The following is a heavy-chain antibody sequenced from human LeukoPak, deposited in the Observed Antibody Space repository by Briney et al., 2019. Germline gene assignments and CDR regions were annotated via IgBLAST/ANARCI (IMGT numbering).Heavy chain of an antibody. CDR1: GYSFTSYW. CDR3: ARHNADSTSGNYYYYYYMDV. J-gene: IGHJ6*03. CDR2: IYPGDSDT. Sequence: GESLKISCKGSGYSFTSYWIGWVRQMPGKGLEWMGIIYPGDSDTRYSPSFQGQVTISADKSISTAYLQWSSLKASDTAMYYCARHNADSTSGNYYYYYYMDVWGKGTTVTVSS. D-gene: IGHD2-2*01. V-gene: IGHV5-51*01.